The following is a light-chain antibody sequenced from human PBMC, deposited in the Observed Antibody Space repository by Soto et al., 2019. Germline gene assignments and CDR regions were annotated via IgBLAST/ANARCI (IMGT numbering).Light chain of an antibody. CDR1: QSLVYSDGNTY. J-gene: IGKJ1*01. V-gene: IGKV2-30*01. CDR2: KIS. CDR3: MQRTPRPTT. Sequence: DVVMTQSPLSLPVTLGQPASISCRSSQSLVYSDGNTYLHWFQQRPGQSPRRLIYKISNRDSGVPDRLSGRGSGTAVTLKISRVEAEDVWVYYFMQRTPRPTTFGQGTNVEIK.